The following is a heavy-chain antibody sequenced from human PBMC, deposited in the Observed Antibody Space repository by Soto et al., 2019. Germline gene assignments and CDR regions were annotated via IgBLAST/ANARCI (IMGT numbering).Heavy chain of an antibody. CDR1: GASISGHF. Sequence: QVQLQESGPRLVKPSETLSLTCTVSGASISGHFWSWIRQAPGKGLEWIAYIYNSGSSYNPSLKSRVTISVDTSKNQLSLKLSSVIAADSAVYYCAINADVWGQGTTVTVSS. J-gene: IGHJ6*02. V-gene: IGHV4-59*08. CDR2: IYNSGS. CDR3: AINADV.